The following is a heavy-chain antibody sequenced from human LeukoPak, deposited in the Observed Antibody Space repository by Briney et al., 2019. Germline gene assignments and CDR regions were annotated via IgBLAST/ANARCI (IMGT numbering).Heavy chain of an antibody. J-gene: IGHJ4*02. CDR2: IYYSGST. CDR1: GGSISSYY. D-gene: IGHD6-19*01. Sequence: SETLSLTCTVSGGSISSYYWSWIRQPPGKGLEWIGYIYYSGSTNYNPSLKSRVTISVDTSKNQFSLKLSSVTAADTAVYYCAREAGGWYGGLGYYFDYWGQGTLVTVSS. V-gene: IGHV4-59*01. CDR3: AREAGGWYGGLGYYFDY.